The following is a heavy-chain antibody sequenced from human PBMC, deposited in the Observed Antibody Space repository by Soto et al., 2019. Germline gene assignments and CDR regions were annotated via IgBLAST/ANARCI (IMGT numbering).Heavy chain of an antibody. Sequence: SETLSLTCTVSGGSISSDDYYWSWIRQPPGKGLEWIGYISYSGNTYYNPSLQNRVALSADTSKNQISLKLTSATAADTAVYYCARGVGSSPPRYWGRGTLVTVSS. CDR1: GGSISSDDYY. CDR2: ISYSGNT. CDR3: ARGVGSSPPRY. J-gene: IGHJ4*02. D-gene: IGHD1-26*01. V-gene: IGHV4-30-4*02.